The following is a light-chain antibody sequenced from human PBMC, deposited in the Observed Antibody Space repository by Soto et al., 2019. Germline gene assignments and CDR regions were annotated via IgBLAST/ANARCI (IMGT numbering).Light chain of an antibody. CDR1: QGISNW. Sequence: DIKMTQSPSSVSASVGDRVTITCRASQGISNWLAWYQQKAGKAPKLLIYATSTLQSGVPSRFRGSGSGTEFTLTISSLQPEDVATYYCQQANSFPYTFGQGTKLEIK. V-gene: IGKV1-12*01. CDR3: QQANSFPYT. J-gene: IGKJ2*01. CDR2: ATS.